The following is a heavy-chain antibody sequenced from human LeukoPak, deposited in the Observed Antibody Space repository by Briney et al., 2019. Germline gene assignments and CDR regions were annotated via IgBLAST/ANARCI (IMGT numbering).Heavy chain of an antibody. Sequence: PGGSLRLSCAASGFTFSSYAMRWVRQAPGKGLEWVSAISGSGGRTYYADSVKGRFTISRDSSKNTLCLQMNSLGAEDTAVYYCAKEGVAGTYYWGQGALVTVSS. CDR3: AKEGVAGTYY. J-gene: IGHJ4*02. D-gene: IGHD6-19*01. CDR2: ISGSGGRT. V-gene: IGHV3-23*01. CDR1: GFTFSSYA.